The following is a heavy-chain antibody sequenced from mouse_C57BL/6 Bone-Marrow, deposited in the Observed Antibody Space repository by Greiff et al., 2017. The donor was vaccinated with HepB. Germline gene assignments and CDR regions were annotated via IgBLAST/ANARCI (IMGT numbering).Heavy chain of an antibody. D-gene: IGHD1-1*01. CDR3: ASYYGSSYVRYAMDY. V-gene: IGHV5-17*01. Sequence: EVNVVESGGGLVKPGGSLKLSCAASGFTFSDYGMHWVRQAPEKGLEWVAYISSGSSTIYYADTVKGRFTISRDNAKNTLFLQMTSLRSEDTAMYYCASYYGSSYVRYAMDYWGQGTSVTVSS. J-gene: IGHJ4*01. CDR2: ISSGSSTI. CDR1: GFTFSDYG.